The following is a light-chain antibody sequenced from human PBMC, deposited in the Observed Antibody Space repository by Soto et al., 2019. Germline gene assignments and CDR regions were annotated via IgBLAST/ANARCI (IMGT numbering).Light chain of an antibody. Sequence: DIQMTQSPSALSASVEDRVTITCRASQNIKKYLNWYRQKPGKAPDLLIYTASSLQVGFPSRFSGSGSGTDFTLTITSLQPEDSATYYCQQSFSSPLTFGGGTKVDIK. CDR1: QNIKKY. CDR3: QQSFSSPLT. CDR2: TAS. V-gene: IGKV1-39*01. J-gene: IGKJ4*01.